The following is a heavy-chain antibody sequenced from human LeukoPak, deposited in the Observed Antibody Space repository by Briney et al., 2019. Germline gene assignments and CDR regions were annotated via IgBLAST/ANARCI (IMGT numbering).Heavy chain of an antibody. CDR1: GGSFSGYY. Sequence: SETLSLTCAVYGGSFSGYYWSWIRQPPGKGLEWIGYIYYSGSTNYNPSLKSRVTMSVDTSKNQFSLKLNSVTAADTAVYYCARDSTGSYYDWGQGTLVTVSS. D-gene: IGHD1-26*01. CDR2: IYYSGST. V-gene: IGHV4-59*01. CDR3: ARDSTGSYYD. J-gene: IGHJ4*02.